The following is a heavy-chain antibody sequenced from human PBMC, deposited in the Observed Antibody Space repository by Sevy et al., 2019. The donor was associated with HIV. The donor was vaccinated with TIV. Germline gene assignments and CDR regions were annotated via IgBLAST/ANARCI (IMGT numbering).Heavy chain of an antibody. J-gene: IGHJ4*02. CDR3: ASKGDSGSWEGGDY. Sequence: GGSLRLSCTASGFTLSSYAMSWVRQAPGKGLEWVSGISSSGNSTYYPDSVKGRFTISRDNSKNTLYLQMNSLRAEDTAVYFCASKGDSGSWEGGDYWGQGTLVTVSS. CDR2: ISSSGNST. CDR1: GFTLSSYA. D-gene: IGHD1-26*01. V-gene: IGHV3-23*01.